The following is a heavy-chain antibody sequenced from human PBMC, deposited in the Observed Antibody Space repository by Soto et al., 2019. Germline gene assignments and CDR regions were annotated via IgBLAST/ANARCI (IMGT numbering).Heavy chain of an antibody. CDR3: AKERRGYADYSNYYFDY. V-gene: IGHV3-23*01. D-gene: IGHD4-4*01. J-gene: IGHJ4*02. CDR1: GFTFSSYA. CDR2: ISGSGGST. Sequence: GGSLRLSCAASGFTFSSYAMSWVRQAPGKGLEWVSAISGSGGSTYYADSVKGRFTISRDNSKNTLYLQMNSLRAEDTAVYYCAKERRGYADYSNYYFDYWGQGTLVTVSS.